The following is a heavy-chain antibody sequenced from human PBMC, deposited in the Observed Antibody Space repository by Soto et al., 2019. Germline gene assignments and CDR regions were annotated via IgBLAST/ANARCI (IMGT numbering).Heavy chain of an antibody. CDR2: ISGSGGST. V-gene: IGHV3-23*01. Sequence: EVQLLESGGGLVQPGGSLRLSCAASGFTFSSYAMSWVRQAPGKGLEWVSAISGSGGSTYYADSVKGRFTISRDNSKNTLYLQMNSVRAEDTAGYYCANAIAVAGIHYWGQGTLVTVSS. D-gene: IGHD6-19*01. CDR1: GFTFSSYA. J-gene: IGHJ4*02. CDR3: ANAIAVAGIHY.